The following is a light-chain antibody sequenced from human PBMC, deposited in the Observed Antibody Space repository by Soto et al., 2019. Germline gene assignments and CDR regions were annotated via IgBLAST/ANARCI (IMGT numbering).Light chain of an antibody. J-gene: IGLJ1*01. CDR1: SSDVGNYNY. Sequence: QSVLTQPASVSGSPGQSITISCTGTSSDVGNYNYVSWYQQHPGKAPQLMIFQVSNRASGVSNRFSGSKSGDTASLTISGLQAEDEADYYSSSYTTSSTLYVFGTGTKVTVL. V-gene: IGLV2-14*01. CDR3: SSYTTSSTLYV. CDR2: QVS.